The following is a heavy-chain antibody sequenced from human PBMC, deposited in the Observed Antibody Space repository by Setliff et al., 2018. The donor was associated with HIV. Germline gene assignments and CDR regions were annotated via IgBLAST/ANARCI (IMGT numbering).Heavy chain of an antibody. D-gene: IGHD3-10*01. CDR3: ARRIDNSGSLPAKNWFDT. J-gene: IGHJ5*02. V-gene: IGHV4-59*08. Sequence: SETLSLTCSVSGGSISSYYWSWIRQPPGKGLEWIGDIYYSGSSLYNPSLQSRVSISIDTSKNQFSLKLSSVTAADTAVYYCARRIDNSGSLPAKNWFDTWGQGRLVTVSS. CDR2: IYYSGSS. CDR1: GGSISSYY.